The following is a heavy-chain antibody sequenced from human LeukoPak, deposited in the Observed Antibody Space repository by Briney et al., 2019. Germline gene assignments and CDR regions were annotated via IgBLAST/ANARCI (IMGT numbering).Heavy chain of an antibody. D-gene: IGHD3-16*01. Sequence: SETLSLTCTVSGDSISNNLYYWGWVRQPPGKGLEWLGTIFYSGTTYYNPSLKSRLTMSVNTSKNQFSLKLNSVAAADTAVYYCARHMAHQGGGPIWGQGTMVTVSS. J-gene: IGHJ3*02. CDR1: GDSISNNLYY. CDR3: ARHMAHQGGGPI. V-gene: IGHV4-39*01. CDR2: IFYSGTT.